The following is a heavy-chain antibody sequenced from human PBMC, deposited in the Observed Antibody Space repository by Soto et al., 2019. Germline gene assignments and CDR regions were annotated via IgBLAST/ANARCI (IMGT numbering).Heavy chain of an antibody. CDR3: ARSGYSSGWYHWYFDF. Sequence: GASVKVSCKASGYTFTNYGIHWVRQAPGQRLEWMGWINAGNGNIKYSQKFQGRVTITRDTSASTAYMELSSLRSEDTAMFFCARSGYSSGWYHWYFDFWGRGTLVTVSS. V-gene: IGHV1-3*01. CDR2: INAGNGNI. CDR1: GYTFTNYG. J-gene: IGHJ2*01. D-gene: IGHD6-19*01.